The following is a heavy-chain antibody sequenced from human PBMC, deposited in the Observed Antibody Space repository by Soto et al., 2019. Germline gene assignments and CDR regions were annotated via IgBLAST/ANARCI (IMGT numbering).Heavy chain of an antibody. CDR3: ATTLAAGKGVAGIFFVWSD. Sequence: GASVKVSCKVSGYTLTELSMHWVRQAPGKGLEWMGGFDPEDGETIYAQKFQGRVTMTEDTSTDTAYMELSSLRSEDTAVYYCATTLAAGKGVAGIFFVWSDWGQGTLVTVSS. V-gene: IGHV1-24*01. CDR1: GYTLTELS. D-gene: IGHD6-19*01. J-gene: IGHJ4*02. CDR2: FDPEDGET.